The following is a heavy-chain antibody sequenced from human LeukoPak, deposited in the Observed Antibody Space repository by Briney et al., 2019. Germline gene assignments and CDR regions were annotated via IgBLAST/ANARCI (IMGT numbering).Heavy chain of an antibody. Sequence: PGRSLRLSCAVSGYTFSSYSMHWVRQAPGKGLEWVALISNDGRNKYYADSVKGRFTISRDNSKNTLYLQMDSLRTEDTAVHYCAREDGNFHDAFDIWGQGTMVTVSS. CDR1: GYTFSSYS. V-gene: IGHV3-30*04. D-gene: IGHD1-7*01. J-gene: IGHJ3*02. CDR3: AREDGNFHDAFDI. CDR2: ISNDGRNK.